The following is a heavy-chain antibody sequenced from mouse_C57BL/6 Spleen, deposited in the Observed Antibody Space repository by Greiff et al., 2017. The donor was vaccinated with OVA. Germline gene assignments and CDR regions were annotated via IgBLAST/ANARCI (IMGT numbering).Heavy chain of an antibody. Sequence: EVQLVESGGGLVKPGGSLKLSCAASGFTFSSYAMSWVRQTPEKRLEWVATISDGGSYTYYPDNVKGRFTISRDNAKNNLYLQMSHLKSEDTAMYYCARGDYYGSSRYFDVWGTRTTVTVSS. D-gene: IGHD1-1*01. V-gene: IGHV5-4*01. CDR2: ISDGGSYT. CDR3: ARGDYYGSSRYFDV. J-gene: IGHJ1*03. CDR1: GFTFSSYA.